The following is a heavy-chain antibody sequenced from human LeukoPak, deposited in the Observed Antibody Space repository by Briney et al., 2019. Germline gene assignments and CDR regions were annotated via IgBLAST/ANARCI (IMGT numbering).Heavy chain of an antibody. Sequence: GRSLRLSCAASGFTFSSYAMTWVRQAPGKGLEWVSDISGDGGGTNYADSVKGRFTISRDNSKNALYLQMNTLRADDTAVYYCAKETFSGSSLGIGAFDIWGQGTMVTVSS. CDR1: GFTFSSYA. CDR3: AKETFSGSSLGIGAFDI. J-gene: IGHJ3*02. CDR2: ISGDGGGT. D-gene: IGHD1-26*01. V-gene: IGHV3-23*01.